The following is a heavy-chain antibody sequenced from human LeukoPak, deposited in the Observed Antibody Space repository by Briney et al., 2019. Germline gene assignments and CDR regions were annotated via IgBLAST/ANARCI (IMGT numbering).Heavy chain of an antibody. D-gene: IGHD3-22*01. CDR1: GYTFTSYY. CDR2: INPSGGST. J-gene: IGHJ4*02. CDR3: ATRDSSGYYDY. Sequence: ASVKVSCKASGYTFTSYYMHWVRQAPGQGLEWMGIINPSGGSTSYAQKFQGRVTMTRDTSTSTVYMELSSLRSEDTAVYYCATRDSSGYYDYWGQGTLVTVSS. V-gene: IGHV1-46*01.